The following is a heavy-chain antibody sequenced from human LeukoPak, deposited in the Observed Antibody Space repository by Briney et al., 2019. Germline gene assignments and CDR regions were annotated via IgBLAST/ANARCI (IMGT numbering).Heavy chain of an antibody. Sequence: GASVTVSCKVSGYTLTELSMHWVRQAPGKGLEWMGGFDPEDGETIYAQKFQGRVTMTEDTSTDTAYLELSSLRAEDTAVYYCATYCSSTSCYSQDFDYWGQGTLVTVSS. J-gene: IGHJ4*02. CDR3: ATYCSSTSCYSQDFDY. CDR2: FDPEDGET. V-gene: IGHV1-24*01. D-gene: IGHD2-2*01. CDR1: GYTLTELS.